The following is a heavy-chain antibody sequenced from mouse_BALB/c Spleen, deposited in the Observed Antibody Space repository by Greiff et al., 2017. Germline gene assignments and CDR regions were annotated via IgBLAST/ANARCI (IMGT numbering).Heavy chain of an antibody. CDR1: GFTFSSYA. V-gene: IGHV5-9-3*01. J-gene: IGHJ4*01. Sequence: EVQLVESGGGLVKPGGSLKLSCAASGFTFSSYAMSWVRQTPEKRLEWVATISSGGSYTYYPDSVKGRFTSSRDNAKNTLYLQMSSLRSEDTAMYYCARRVRRNYYAMDDWGQGTSVTVAA. CDR2: ISSGGSYT. CDR3: ARRVRRNYYAMDD. D-gene: IGHD2-14*01.